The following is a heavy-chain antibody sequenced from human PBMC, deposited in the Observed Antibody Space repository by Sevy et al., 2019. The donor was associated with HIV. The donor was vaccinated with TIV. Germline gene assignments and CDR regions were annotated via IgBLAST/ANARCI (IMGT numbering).Heavy chain of an antibody. V-gene: IGHV3-30-3*01. Sequence: GGSLRLSCAASGFAFSNYYAMHWVRQAPGKGLEWVALISYDGSDKYYADSVKGRFTICRDNFKNTLYLQMNSLTTEDTAVYYCARPRANYVDHYFFYAMDVWGQGTTVTVS. CDR1: GFAFSNYYA. D-gene: IGHD4-17*01. J-gene: IGHJ6*02. CDR3: ARPRANYVDHYFFYAMDV. CDR2: ISYDGSDK.